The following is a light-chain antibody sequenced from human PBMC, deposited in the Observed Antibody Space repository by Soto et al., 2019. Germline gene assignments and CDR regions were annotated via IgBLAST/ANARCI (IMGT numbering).Light chain of an antibody. CDR1: QRITTY. J-gene: IGKJ1*01. CDR3: HQTYSIPPT. CDR2: AAS. V-gene: IGKV1-39*01. Sequence: IQMTHSPSSLSASVGDRVTITCRASQRITTYLNWFQQRPRKAPTLLIYAASTLQTGVSSNFSGSASGTEFTLTITSLQPEDFATYFCHQTYSIPPTVGQGTKVDIK.